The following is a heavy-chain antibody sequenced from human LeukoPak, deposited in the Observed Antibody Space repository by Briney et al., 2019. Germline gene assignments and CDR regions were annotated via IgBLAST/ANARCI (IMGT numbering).Heavy chain of an antibody. Sequence: ASVRVSCKASGYTFTGYYMRWVRQAPGQGLEWMGWINPNSGGTNYAQKFQGWVTMTRDTSISTAYMELSRLRSDDTAVYYCARSLPHINWFDPWGQGTLVTVSS. CDR2: INPNSGGT. V-gene: IGHV1-2*04. J-gene: IGHJ5*02. D-gene: IGHD1-26*01. CDR1: GYTFTGYY. CDR3: ARSLPHINWFDP.